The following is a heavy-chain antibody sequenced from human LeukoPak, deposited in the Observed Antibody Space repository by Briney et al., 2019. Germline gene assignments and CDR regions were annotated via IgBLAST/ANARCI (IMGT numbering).Heavy chain of an antibody. Sequence: GGSLRLSCAASGFTFGSYVMSWLRQAPGKGLEWVSAISDSGGSTYYADSVKGRFTISRDNSRNTLYLQMNSLKTEDTAVYYCTPTPHSVGYWGQGTLVTVSS. D-gene: IGHD2-21*01. V-gene: IGHV3-23*01. CDR3: TPTPHSVGY. CDR2: ISDSGGST. J-gene: IGHJ4*02. CDR1: GFTFGSYV.